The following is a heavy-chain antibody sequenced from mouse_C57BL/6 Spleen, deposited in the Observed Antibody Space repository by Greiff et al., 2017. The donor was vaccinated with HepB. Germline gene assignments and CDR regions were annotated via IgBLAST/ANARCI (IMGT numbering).Heavy chain of an antibody. CDR2: INPGSGGT. CDR3: ARSRQLRPFAY. Sequence: QVQLHQSGAELVRPGTSVKVSCKASGYAFTNYLIEWVKQRPGQGLEWIGVINPGSGGTNYNEKFKGKATLTADKSSSTAYMQLSSLTSEDSAVYFCARSRQLRPFAYWGQGTLVTVSA. V-gene: IGHV1-54*01. D-gene: IGHD3-2*02. CDR1: GYAFTNYL. J-gene: IGHJ3*01.